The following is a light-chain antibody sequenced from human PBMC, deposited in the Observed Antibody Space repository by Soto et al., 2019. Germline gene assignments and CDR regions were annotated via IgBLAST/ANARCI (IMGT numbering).Light chain of an antibody. V-gene: IGKV2-30*01. Sequence: EVVMTQSPLSLPVTLGQPASISCRSSQSLVYGNGNTYLNWFHQRPGQSPRRLFYKVSNRDAGVPDRFSGSGSGTDFTLKINRVEAEDVGVYYCMQGTHWPRTFCQGTKVEI. J-gene: IGKJ1*01. CDR1: QSLVYGNGNTY. CDR2: KVS. CDR3: MQGTHWPRT.